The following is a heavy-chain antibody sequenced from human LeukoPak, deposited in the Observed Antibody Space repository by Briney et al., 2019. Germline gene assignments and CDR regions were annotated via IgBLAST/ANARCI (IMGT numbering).Heavy chain of an antibody. CDR3: ARRVDGSGPHDH. V-gene: IGHV4-39*01. J-gene: IGHJ4*02. D-gene: IGHD3-10*01. CDR1: GGSISSSSYY. Sequence: KPSETLSLTCTVSGGSISSSSYYWAWILQPPGKGLAWLGSIYYSGSTYYNPPLKSRVTISVDTSKSQCSLKMSSVTAADTAVYYCARRVDGSGPHDHWGQGTLVTVSS. CDR2: IYYSGST.